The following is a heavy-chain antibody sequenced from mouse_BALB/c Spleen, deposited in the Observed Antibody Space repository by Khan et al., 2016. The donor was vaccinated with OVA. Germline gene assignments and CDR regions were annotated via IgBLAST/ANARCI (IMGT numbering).Heavy chain of an antibody. CDR1: GFNIKDYY. V-gene: IGHV14-1*02. CDR2: IDPENGDT. Sequence: EVQLVESGAELVRPGALVKLSCKASGFNIKDYYMNWVKQRPEQGLEWIGWIDPENGDTIYDPKFQGKASITADKSSNPAYLQLSSLTLEDTAVYYCARRGYGNYWFAYWGQGTLVTVSA. J-gene: IGHJ3*01. D-gene: IGHD2-1*01. CDR3: ARRGYGNYWFAY.